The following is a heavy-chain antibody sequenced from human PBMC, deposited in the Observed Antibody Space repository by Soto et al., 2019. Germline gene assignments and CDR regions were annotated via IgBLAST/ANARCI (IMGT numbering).Heavy chain of an antibody. CDR3: TRLADAWGKGCSGGSCYRDY. J-gene: IGHJ4*02. CDR1: GFTFSGSA. CDR2: IRSKANSYAT. D-gene: IGHD2-15*01. V-gene: IGHV3-73*01. Sequence: EVQLVESGGGLVQPAGSLKLSCAASGFTFSGSAMHWVRQASGKGLEWVGRIRSKANSYATAYAASVKGRFTISRDDSKNTAYMQMNSLKTEDTAVYYCTRLADAWGKGCSGGSCYRDYWGQGTLVTVSS.